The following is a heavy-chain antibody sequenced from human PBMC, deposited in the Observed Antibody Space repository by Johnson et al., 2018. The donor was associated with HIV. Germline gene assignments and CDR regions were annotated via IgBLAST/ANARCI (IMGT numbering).Heavy chain of an antibody. J-gene: IGHJ3*02. D-gene: IGHD5-12*01. V-gene: IGHV3-30*19. CDR1: GFTFSHYG. Sequence: QVRLVESGGGVVQPGMSLRLSCAASGFTFSHYGMHWVRQGPGKGLEWVAVISYDGSNKYYADSVKGRFTISRDNSKNTLYLQMNSLRSEDTAVYYCARDLAYSGYEGAFDIWGQGTMVTVSS. CDR2: ISYDGSNK. CDR3: ARDLAYSGYEGAFDI.